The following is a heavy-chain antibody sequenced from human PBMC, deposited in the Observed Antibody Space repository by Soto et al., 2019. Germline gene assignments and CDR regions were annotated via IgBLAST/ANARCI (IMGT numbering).Heavy chain of an antibody. CDR3: ARDPGGSGSYYFYYYRMDV. Sequence: QVQLQESGPGLVKPSETLSLTCTVSGGSISSYYWSWIRQPPGKGLEWIGYIYYSGSTNYNPSLKSRVTLSVDTSKNQFSLKLSSVTAADTAVYYCARDPGGSGSYYFYYYRMDVWGQGTTVTVS. CDR1: GGSISSYY. CDR2: IYYSGST. J-gene: IGHJ6*02. D-gene: IGHD3-10*01. V-gene: IGHV4-59*01.